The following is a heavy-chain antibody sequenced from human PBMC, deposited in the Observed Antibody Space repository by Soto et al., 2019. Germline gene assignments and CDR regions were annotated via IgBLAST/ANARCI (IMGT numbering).Heavy chain of an antibody. J-gene: IGHJ5*02. Sequence: SETLSLTCAVSGYSISSGYYWGWIRQPPGQGLEWIGSIYHSGSTYYNPSLKSRVTISVDTSKNQFPLKLSSVTASDTAVYYRGRGPDFWSGYFGWFDPWGQGTLVTVAS. V-gene: IGHV4-38-2*01. CDR3: GRGPDFWSGYFGWFDP. D-gene: IGHD3-3*01. CDR1: GYSISSGYY. CDR2: IYHSGST.